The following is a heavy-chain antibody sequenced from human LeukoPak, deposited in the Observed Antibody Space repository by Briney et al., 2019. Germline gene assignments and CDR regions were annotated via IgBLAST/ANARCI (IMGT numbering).Heavy chain of an antibody. Sequence: SETLSLTCAVYGGSFSGYYWSWIRQPPGKGREWIGEINHSGSTNYNPSLKSRVTISVDTSKNQSSLKLSSVTAADTAVYYCASKSYYYGSGIYYWGQGTLVTVSS. CDR1: GGSFSGYY. CDR2: INHSGST. CDR3: ASKSYYYGSGIYY. V-gene: IGHV4-34*01. D-gene: IGHD3-10*01. J-gene: IGHJ4*02.